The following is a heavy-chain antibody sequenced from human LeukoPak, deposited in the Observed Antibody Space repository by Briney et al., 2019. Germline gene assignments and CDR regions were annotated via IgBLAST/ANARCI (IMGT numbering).Heavy chain of an antibody. J-gene: IGHJ4*02. D-gene: IGHD3-3*01. CDR2: ISGRGGST. CDR1: GFTFSSYA. Sequence: GGSLRLSCAASGFTFSSYAMSWVRQAPGKGLEWVSAISGRGGSTYYADSVKGRFTISRDNSKNTLYLQMNSLRAEDTAVYYCAKDQLGTIFGVVRPDYWGQGTLVTVSS. V-gene: IGHV3-23*01. CDR3: AKDQLGTIFGVVRPDY.